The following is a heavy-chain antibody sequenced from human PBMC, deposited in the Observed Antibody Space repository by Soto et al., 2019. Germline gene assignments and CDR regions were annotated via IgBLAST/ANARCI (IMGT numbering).Heavy chain of an antibody. CDR1: GGSVSSGNYY. Sequence: PSETLSLTCTVSGGSVSSGNYYWSWIRQPPGKGLEWIGFIYHSGSSSCNPSLKSRVTISLDKSKNQFSLKLISVTAADTAVYYCVRVPGPWGQGTLVTVSS. CDR3: VRVPGP. V-gene: IGHV4-61*01. CDR2: IYHSGSS. J-gene: IGHJ5*02.